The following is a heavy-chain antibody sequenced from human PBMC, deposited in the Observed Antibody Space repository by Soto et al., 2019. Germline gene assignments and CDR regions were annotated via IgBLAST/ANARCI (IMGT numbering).Heavy chain of an antibody. D-gene: IGHD3-9*01. J-gene: IGHJ6*02. CDR3: AKEWGDWPYYYGMAG. CDR1: GFTFSSYG. Sequence: QVQLVESGGGVVQPGRSLRLSCAASGFTFSSYGIHWVRQAPGKGLEWVAALSNDGSHKYYADSVKGRFTIFRDNSKNTLYLQMNSLRAEDTSVYYCAKEWGDWPYYYGMAGWGQGTTVTVSS. CDR2: LSNDGSHK. V-gene: IGHV3-30*18.